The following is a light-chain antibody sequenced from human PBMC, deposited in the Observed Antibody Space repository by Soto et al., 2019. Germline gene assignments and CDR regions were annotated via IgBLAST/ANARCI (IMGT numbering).Light chain of an antibody. J-gene: IGKJ4*01. CDR1: QNVGSN. CDR3: QQYSNWPLT. Sequence: EIVMTQSPATLSVSPGERATLSCRASQNVGSNLAWYQQKPGQAPRLLVYGASTRATGIPVRFSGSGSGPEFTLTISSLQSEDFAVYYCQQYSNWPLTFGGGTKVEIK. CDR2: GAS. V-gene: IGKV3-15*01.